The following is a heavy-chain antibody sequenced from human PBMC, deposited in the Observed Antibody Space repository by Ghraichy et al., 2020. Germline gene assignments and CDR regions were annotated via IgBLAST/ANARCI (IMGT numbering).Heavy chain of an antibody. J-gene: IGHJ4*02. D-gene: IGHD3-22*01. V-gene: IGHV3-7*01. Sequence: GGSPRLSCAASGFTFSGYWMSWVRQAPGKGLEWVANIKQDGSEKFYVDSVKGRFTISRDNTKNSLYLQMNSLRAEDTAVYYCARDTDSSGYYYFDYWGQGTLVTVSS. CDR1: GFTFSGYW. CDR2: IKQDGSEK. CDR3: ARDTDSSGYYYFDY.